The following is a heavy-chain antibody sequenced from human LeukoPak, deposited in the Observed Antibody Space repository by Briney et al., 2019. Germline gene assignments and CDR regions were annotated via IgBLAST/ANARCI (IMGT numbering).Heavy chain of an antibody. J-gene: IGHJ4*02. D-gene: IGHD5-18*01. CDR2: ISSSSRYI. CDR1: GFTFSSDS. V-gene: IGHV3-21*01. Sequence: GGSLRLSCTASGFTFSSDSISWVRQAPGKGLEWISFISSSSRYIYYADSVKGRFTVSRDNAKNSSYLQINSLRADDTALYYCARGMTASAFDYWGQGTPVTVSS. CDR3: ARGMTASAFDY.